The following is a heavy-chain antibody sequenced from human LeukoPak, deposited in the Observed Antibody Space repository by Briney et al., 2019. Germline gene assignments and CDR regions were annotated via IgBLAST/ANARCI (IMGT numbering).Heavy chain of an antibody. D-gene: IGHD5-12*01. V-gene: IGHV1-2*02. J-gene: IGHJ5*02. CDR3: ARDAHNGYEFHDWFDP. CDR2: INPNSGGT. Sequence: ASVKVSCKASGYTFTDYYIHWVRQAPGQGLEWMGWINPNSGGTRYAQKFQGRVTMTTDTSISTAYMEMSRLTSDDTAVYYCARDAHNGYEFHDWFDPWGQGALVTVSS. CDR1: GYTFTDYY.